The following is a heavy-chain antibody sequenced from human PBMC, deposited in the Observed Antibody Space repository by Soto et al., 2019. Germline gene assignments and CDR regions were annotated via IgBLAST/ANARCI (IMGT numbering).Heavy chain of an antibody. CDR3: ARGYYDSSGYYYAEENAFDI. J-gene: IGHJ3*02. CDR1: GFTFSSYA. CDR2: ISYDGSNK. Sequence: PGGSLRLSCAASGFTFSSYAMHWVRQAPGKGLEWVAVISYDGSNKYYADSVKGRFTISRDNSKNTLYLQMNSLRAEDTAVYYCARGYYDSSGYYYAEENAFDIWGQGTMVTVSS. D-gene: IGHD3-22*01. V-gene: IGHV3-30-3*01.